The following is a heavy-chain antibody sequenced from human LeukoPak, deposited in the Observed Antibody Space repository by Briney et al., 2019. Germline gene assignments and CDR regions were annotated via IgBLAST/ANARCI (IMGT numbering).Heavy chain of an antibody. Sequence: GGSLRLSGAASGFSFSSYSMNWVRQAPGKGLEWVSYISSSSTVIYYVDSVKGRFTISRDNAKNSLYLQMNSLRDEDTAVYFCAGQVYYGMDVWGQGTTVTVSS. V-gene: IGHV3-48*02. CDR1: GFSFSSYS. J-gene: IGHJ6*02. CDR2: ISSSSTVI. CDR3: AGQVYYGMDV.